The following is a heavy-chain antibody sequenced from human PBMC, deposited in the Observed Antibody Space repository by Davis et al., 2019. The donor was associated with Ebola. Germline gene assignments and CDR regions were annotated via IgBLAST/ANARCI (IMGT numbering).Heavy chain of an antibody. CDR1: GLTLINYA. CDR2: ISGESGSS. J-gene: IGHJ4*02. D-gene: IGHD5-12*01. CDR3: ATKGDIVATGRSAYDY. V-gene: IGHV3-23*01. Sequence: GESLKISCTASGLTLINYAMTWVRQAPGKGLEWVSSISGESGSSYYADSVRGRFTISGDNSKNTLYLQMNSLRADDTAVYYCATKGDIVATGRSAYDYWGQGTLVTVSS.